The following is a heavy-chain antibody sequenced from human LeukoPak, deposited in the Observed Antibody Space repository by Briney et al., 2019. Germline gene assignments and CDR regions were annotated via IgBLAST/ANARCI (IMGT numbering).Heavy chain of an antibody. V-gene: IGHV3-23*01. Sequence: GGSLRLSCAASGFTFTTYAMSWVRQAPGKGLEWVLGISGSGTNTYYADSVKGRFTISRDYSKNTLFLQMNSLRAEDTAVYYCAKDRRESSSWYRGYYFDNWGQGTLVTVSS. CDR2: ISGSGTNT. CDR3: AKDRRESSSWYRGYYFDN. CDR1: GFTFTTYA. D-gene: IGHD6-13*01. J-gene: IGHJ4*02.